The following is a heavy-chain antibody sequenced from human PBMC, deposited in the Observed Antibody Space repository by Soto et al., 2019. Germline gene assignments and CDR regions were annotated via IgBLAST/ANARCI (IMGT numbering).Heavy chain of an antibody. J-gene: IGHJ4*02. CDR2: ISSSSSYI. D-gene: IGHD3-10*01. CDR1: GFTFSSYS. CDR3: ARGPVGWFGYDY. Sequence: PGGSLRLCCAASGFTFSSYSMNWVRQAPGKGLEWVSSISSSSSYIYYADSVKGRFTISRDNAKNSLYLQMNSLRAEDTAVYYCARGPVGWFGYDYWGRGTLVTVSS. V-gene: IGHV3-21*01.